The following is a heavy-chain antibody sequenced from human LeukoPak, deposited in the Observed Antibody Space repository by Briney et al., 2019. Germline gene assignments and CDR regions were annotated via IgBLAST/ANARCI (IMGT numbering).Heavy chain of an antibody. CDR3: ARDPAWAIFGVAA. J-gene: IGHJ5*02. D-gene: IGHD3-3*01. Sequence: PGGSLRLSCAASGFTFSSYSMNWVRQAPGKGLGWVSSISSSSSYIYYADSVKGRFTISRDNAKNSLYLQMNSLRAEDTAVYYCARDPAWAIFGVAAWGQGTLVTVSS. CDR1: GFTFSSYS. CDR2: ISSSSSYI. V-gene: IGHV3-21*01.